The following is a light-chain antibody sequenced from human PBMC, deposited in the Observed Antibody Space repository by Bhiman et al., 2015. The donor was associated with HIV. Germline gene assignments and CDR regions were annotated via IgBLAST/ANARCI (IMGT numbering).Light chain of an antibody. CDR3: SSYAGKNNLGV. V-gene: IGLV1-47*01. Sequence: QSVLTQPPSASGAPGQGVTISCSGSSSNVGRNYVYWYQQLPGTTPKLLIYKNNQRPSGVPDRFSGSKSGNTASLTVSGLQAEDEADYHCSSYAGKNNLGVFGTGTKVTVL. CDR2: KNN. CDR1: SSNVGRNY. J-gene: IGLJ1*01.